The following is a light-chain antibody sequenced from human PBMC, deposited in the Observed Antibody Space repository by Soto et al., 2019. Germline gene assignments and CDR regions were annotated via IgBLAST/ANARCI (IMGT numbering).Light chain of an antibody. J-gene: IGKJ2*01. Sequence: EIVLTQSPGTLSLSPGERATLSCRASQSVTSDFLALYQQKPGQAPRLLIYGASTTAAGVPDIFSGSGSGTDFTLTITRLEPEDFAVYSCQQYGRSSLMFTFGQGTKLGV. V-gene: IGKV3-20*01. CDR2: GAS. CDR3: QQYGRSSLMFT. CDR1: QSVTSDF.